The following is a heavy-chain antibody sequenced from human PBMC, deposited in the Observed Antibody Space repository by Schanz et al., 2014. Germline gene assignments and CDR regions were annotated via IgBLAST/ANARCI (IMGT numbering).Heavy chain of an antibody. V-gene: IGHV3-33*01. J-gene: IGHJ4*02. CDR1: GFTFSSYG. CDR3: ARDGDFDY. Sequence: QVQLVESGGGVVQPGRSLRLSCAASGFTFSSYGMHWVRQAPGKGLEWVAIIWYDGSNKYYADSVKGRFTISRDNSKNTLFLQMSSLRAEDTAVYYCARDGDFDYWGQGTLVTV. CDR2: IWYDGSNK.